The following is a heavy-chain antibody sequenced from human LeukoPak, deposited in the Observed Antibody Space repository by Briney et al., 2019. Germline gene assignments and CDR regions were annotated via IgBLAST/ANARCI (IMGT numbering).Heavy chain of an antibody. D-gene: IGHD3-22*01. Sequence: GGSLRLSCAASGFTFSSYSMNWVRQAPGKGLEWVSSISSSSSYIYYADSVKGRFTISRDNAKNSLYLQMNSLRAEDTAVYYCAKLYRSVVVRNYFDYWGQGTLVTVSS. J-gene: IGHJ4*02. V-gene: IGHV3-21*04. CDR3: AKLYRSVVVRNYFDY. CDR2: ISSSSSYI. CDR1: GFTFSSYS.